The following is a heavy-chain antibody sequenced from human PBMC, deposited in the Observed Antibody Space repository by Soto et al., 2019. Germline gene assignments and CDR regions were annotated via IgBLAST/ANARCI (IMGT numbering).Heavy chain of an antibody. Sequence: QLVQSGAEVKKPGASVKVSCKASGYTFTNYYMHWVRQAPGQGLEWMGIINPNGGSTTYAQNCKGRVTMTRDASSTTVYMELSSPGSEDTAGYYCARRVSGYGAGPDSWGQGTLVTVSS. CDR3: ARRVSGYGAGPDS. J-gene: IGHJ4*02. CDR2: INPNGGST. V-gene: IGHV1-46*01. CDR1: GYTFTNYY. D-gene: IGHD5-12*01.